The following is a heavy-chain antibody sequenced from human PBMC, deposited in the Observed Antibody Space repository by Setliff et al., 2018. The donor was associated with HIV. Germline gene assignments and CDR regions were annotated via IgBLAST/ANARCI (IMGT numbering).Heavy chain of an antibody. CDR3: ARGWELLPYWALNV. CDR1: GDSLSGYY. V-gene: IGHV4-59*01. Sequence: SETLSLTCTVSGDSLSGYYWNWIRQPPGKGLEWIGYIYYSGRTDYNPSFRRRASISLDTSKNQFSLKLNSVTAADSATYYCARGWELLPYWALNVWGKGTTVTVSS. CDR2: IYYSGRT. J-gene: IGHJ6*04. D-gene: IGHD2-15*01.